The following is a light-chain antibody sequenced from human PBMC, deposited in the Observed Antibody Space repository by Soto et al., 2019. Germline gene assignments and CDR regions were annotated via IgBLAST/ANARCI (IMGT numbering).Light chain of an antibody. CDR1: QTISGF. V-gene: IGKV3-11*01. J-gene: IGKJ5*01. CDR2: DKS. Sequence: VLTQSPATLSLSPGERAPLSSRASQTISGFLACSQQSPGQAPSPLIYDKSTRATVTPARLSGSGSGTDFTLTISSLQPEDFAVYFCQQRTSWSVIFSQGTRGEVK. CDR3: QQRTSWSVI.